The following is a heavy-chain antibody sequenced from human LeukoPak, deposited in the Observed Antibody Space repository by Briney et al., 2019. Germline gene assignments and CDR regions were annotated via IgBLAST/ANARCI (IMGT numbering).Heavy chain of an antibody. CDR3: ARGGGNLLPYFDPKYYYYMDV. J-gene: IGHJ6*03. CDR2: INHSGST. V-gene: IGHV4-34*01. Sequence: SETLSLTCAVYGGSFSGYYWSWIRQPPEKGLEWVGEINHSGSTNSNPALKTRVTVSVDTSKNQFSLKLSSVTAADTAVYYCARGGGNLLPYFDPKYYYYMDVWGKGTTVTVSS. D-gene: IGHD3-9*01. CDR1: GGSFSGYY.